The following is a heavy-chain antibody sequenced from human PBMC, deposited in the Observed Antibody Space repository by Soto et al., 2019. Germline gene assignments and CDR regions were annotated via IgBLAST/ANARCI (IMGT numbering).Heavy chain of an antibody. CDR1: GGSFTSNNW. V-gene: IGHV4-4*02. Sequence: SETPSLTCSVSGGSFTSNNWWTWVRQPPGXGLEXXXEXYXTXSXXXXPSLKSGVTISLDKSENQFSLKVTSLPAADTAVYYCASRDPGTSVDYWGQGTLVTVSS. CDR3: ASRDPGTSVDY. D-gene: IGHD1-7*01. J-gene: IGHJ4*02. CDR2: XYXTXSX.